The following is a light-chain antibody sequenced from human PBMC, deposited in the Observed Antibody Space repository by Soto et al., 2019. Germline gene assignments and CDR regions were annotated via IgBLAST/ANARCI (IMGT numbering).Light chain of an antibody. J-gene: IGKJ4*01. CDR3: QQANSFPLT. CDR2: AAS. CDR1: QSISSW. V-gene: IGKV1-12*01. Sequence: DIQMTQSPSTLSATAGDRVTITCRASQSISSWLAWYQQKPGKAPKLLIYAASSLQSGVPSRFSGSGSGTDFTPTISSLQPEDFATYYCQQANSFPLTFGGGTKVDIK.